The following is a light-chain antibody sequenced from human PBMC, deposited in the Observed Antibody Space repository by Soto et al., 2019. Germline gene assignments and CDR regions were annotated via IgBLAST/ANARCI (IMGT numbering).Light chain of an antibody. V-gene: IGKV1-8*01. Sequence: AIRMTQSPSSFSASTGDRVTITCRASQGISSYLAWYHQKPGKAPKLLIYAASTLQRGVPSRFSGSGSGTDFTLTISCLQSEDFAPYYCQQYYSYPCTFGQGTKLEIK. CDR3: QQYYSYPCT. J-gene: IGKJ2*02. CDR2: AAS. CDR1: QGISSY.